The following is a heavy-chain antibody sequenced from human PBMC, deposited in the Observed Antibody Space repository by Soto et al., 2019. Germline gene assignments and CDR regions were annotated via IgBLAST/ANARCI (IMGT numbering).Heavy chain of an antibody. CDR3: ARDGVPTNFDY. V-gene: IGHV4-38-2*02. D-gene: IGHD2-2*01. Sequence: ASETLSLTCAVSGYSISSGYYWGWIRQPPGKGLEWIGSIYHSGSTYYNPSLKSRVTISVDTSKNQFSLKLSSVTAADTAVYYCARDGVPTNFDYWGQGTLVTVSS. CDR2: IYHSGST. CDR1: GYSISSGYY. J-gene: IGHJ4*02.